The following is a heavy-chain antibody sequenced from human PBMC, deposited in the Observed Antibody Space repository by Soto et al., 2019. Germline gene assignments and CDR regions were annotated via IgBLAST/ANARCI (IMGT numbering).Heavy chain of an antibody. CDR2: ISWNSGSI. CDR3: AKVELRFSGIYYFDY. J-gene: IGHJ4*02. CDR1: GFTFDDYA. Sequence: EVQLVESGGGLVQPGRSLRLSCAASGFTFDDYAMHWVRQAPGKGLEWVSGISWNSGSIGYADSVKGRFTISRDNAKNSLYLQMNSLRAEDTALYYCAKVELRFSGIYYFDYWGQGTLVTVSS. D-gene: IGHD3-10*02. V-gene: IGHV3-9*01.